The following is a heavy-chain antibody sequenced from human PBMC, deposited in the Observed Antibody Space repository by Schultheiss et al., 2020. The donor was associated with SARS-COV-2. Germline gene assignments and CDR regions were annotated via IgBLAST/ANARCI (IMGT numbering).Heavy chain of an antibody. V-gene: IGHV3-7*01. Sequence: GGSLRLSCAASGFTFSTYSMNWVRQAPGKGLEWVANIKQDGSEKYYVDSVKGRFTISRDNAKNTLYLQMNSLRAEDTAVYYCARDCSQWLGYVVNYYYGMDVWGQGTTVTVSS. CDR1: GFTFSTYS. CDR2: IKQDGSEK. J-gene: IGHJ6*02. D-gene: IGHD5-12*01. CDR3: ARDCSQWLGYVVNYYYGMDV.